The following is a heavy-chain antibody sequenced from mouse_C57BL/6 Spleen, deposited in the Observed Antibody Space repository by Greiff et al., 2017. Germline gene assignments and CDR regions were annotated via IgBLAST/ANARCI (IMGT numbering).Heavy chain of an antibody. D-gene: IGHD1-2*01. CDR2: IDPSNGNT. J-gene: IGHJ4*01. CDR1: GFNIKNTY. Sequence: VQLKESVAELVRPGASVKLSCTASGFNIKNTYMHWVKQRLEQGLEWIGRIDPSNGNTKYAPKFQGKATITADTSSNTAYLQLSSLTSEDTAIYYCARDGGGAYYAMDYWGQGTSVTVSS. V-gene: IGHV14-3*01. CDR3: ARDGGGAYYAMDY.